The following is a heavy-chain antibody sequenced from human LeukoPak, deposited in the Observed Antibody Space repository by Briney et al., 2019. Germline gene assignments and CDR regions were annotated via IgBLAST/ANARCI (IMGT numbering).Heavy chain of an antibody. Sequence: KPSETLSLTCAVYGGSFSGYYWSWIRQPPGKGLEWIGEINHSGSTNYNPSLKSRVTISVDTSKNQFSLKLSSVTAADTAVYYCARGFVPSGAYYMDVWGKGTTVTVSS. D-gene: IGHD1-26*01. CDR2: INHSGST. CDR1: GGSFSGYY. V-gene: IGHV4-34*01. CDR3: ARGFVPSGAYYMDV. J-gene: IGHJ6*03.